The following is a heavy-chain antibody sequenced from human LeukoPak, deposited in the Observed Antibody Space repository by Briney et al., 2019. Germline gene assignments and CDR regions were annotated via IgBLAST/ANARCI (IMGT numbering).Heavy chain of an antibody. CDR3: ARYFHD. V-gene: IGHV3-23*01. Sequence: LSGGSLRLSCAASGFTFSSNAMNWVRQAPGKGLEWVSAISDTGGNTDYADSVRGRFTVSRDNSKNTLYPQMNSLRVEDTAVYYCARYFHDWGQGTLVTVSS. CDR2: ISDTGGNT. J-gene: IGHJ4*02. CDR1: GFTFSSNA.